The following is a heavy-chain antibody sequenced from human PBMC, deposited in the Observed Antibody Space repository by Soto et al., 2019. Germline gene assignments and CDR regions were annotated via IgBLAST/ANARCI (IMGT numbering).Heavy chain of an antibody. D-gene: IGHD3-22*01. CDR2: ISAYNGNT. V-gene: IGHV1-18*04. J-gene: IGHJ4*02. CDR3: ARDQHYYYDSSGYFNTKQEFDY. CDR1: GYTFTSYG. Sequence: AASVKVSCKASGYTFTSYGISWVRQAPGQGLEWMGWISAYNGNTNYAQKLQGRVTMTTDTSTSTAYMELRSLRSDDTAVYYCARDQHYYYDSSGYFNTKQEFDYWGQGTLVTVSS.